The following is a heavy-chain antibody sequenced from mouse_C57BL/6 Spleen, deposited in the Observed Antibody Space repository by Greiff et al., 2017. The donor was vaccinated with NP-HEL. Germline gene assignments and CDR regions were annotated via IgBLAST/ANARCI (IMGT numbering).Heavy chain of an antibody. CDR2: IYPGSGNT. CDR3: ARWDMVTTNYVDY. D-gene: IGHD2-2*01. V-gene: IGHV1-66*01. J-gene: IGHJ2*01. Sequence: VQLQQSGPELVKPGASVKISCKASGYSFTSYYIHWVKQRPGQGLEWIGWIYPGSGNTKYNEKFKGKATLTADTSSSTAYMQLSSLTSEDSAVYYCARWDMVTTNYVDYWGQGTTLTVSS. CDR1: GYSFTSYY.